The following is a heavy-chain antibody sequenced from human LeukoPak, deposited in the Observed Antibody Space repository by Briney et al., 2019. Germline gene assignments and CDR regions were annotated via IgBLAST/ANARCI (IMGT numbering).Heavy chain of an antibody. D-gene: IGHD2/OR15-2a*01. V-gene: IGHV3-74*01. CDR2: INSDGSWT. J-gene: IGHJ4*02. CDR1: GNYW. CDR3: VSFYETY. Sequence: PGGSLRLSCAASGNYWMHWVRQVPGKGLVWVSHINSDGSWTSYADSVKGRFTISKGNAKNTVYLQMNSLRAEDTAVYYYVSFYETYWGRGTLVTVSS.